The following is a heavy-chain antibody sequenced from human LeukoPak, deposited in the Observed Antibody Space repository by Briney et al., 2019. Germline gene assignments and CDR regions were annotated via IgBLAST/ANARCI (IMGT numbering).Heavy chain of an antibody. V-gene: IGHV3-48*01. CDR2: ISSLSRTI. D-gene: IGHD7-27*01. CDR1: GFTFSSYN. J-gene: IGHJ4*02. CDR3: ARPRNWGSREGFDY. Sequence: GGSLRLSCAASGFTFSSYNMNWVRQAPGKGLDWVSYISSLSRTIYYADSVKGRFTISRDNAKSSLYLQMNSLRAEDTAVYYCARPRNWGSREGFDYWGQGTLVTVSS.